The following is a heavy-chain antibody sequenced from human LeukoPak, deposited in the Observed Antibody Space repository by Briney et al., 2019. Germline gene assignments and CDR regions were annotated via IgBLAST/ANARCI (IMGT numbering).Heavy chain of an antibody. V-gene: IGHV7-4-1*02. CDR3: ARGDYETHGYQTR. Sequence: ALVKVSCKASGYIFTSYVLHWVRQAPGQGLEWMGWINTNTGNPTYAQGFTGRFVFSLDTSVSTAYLQISSLKADDTAMYYCARGDYETHGYQTRWGQGTLVTVSS. CDR2: INTNTGNP. CDR1: GYIFTSYV. D-gene: IGHD3-22*01. J-gene: IGHJ4*02.